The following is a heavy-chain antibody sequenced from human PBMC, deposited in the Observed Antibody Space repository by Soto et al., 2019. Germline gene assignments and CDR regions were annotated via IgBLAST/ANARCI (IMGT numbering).Heavy chain of an antibody. CDR2: SYYSWSGTS. V-gene: IGHV4-39*01. Sequence: SETLSLTCSVSGGFISTTTYYWTWVRQAPGKGLEWVGSSYYSWSGTSHDNPSLKSRVTISVHTSKNQFSLKLTSVTAAYTAVYDCARPKYGVRTRGYYPFDYWGQGTLVTVSS. CDR3: ARPKYGVRTRGYYPFDY. D-gene: IGHD3-22*01. J-gene: IGHJ4*02. CDR1: GGFISTTTYY.